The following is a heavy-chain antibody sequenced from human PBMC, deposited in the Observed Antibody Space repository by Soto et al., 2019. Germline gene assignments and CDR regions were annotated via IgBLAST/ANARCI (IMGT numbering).Heavy chain of an antibody. D-gene: IGHD5-12*01. CDR1: GFSFSSHS. Sequence: EVQLVESGGGLVKPGGSLRLSCAASGFSFSSHSMNWVRQAPGKGLEWVSSIGDISTFIYYADSVRGRFTISRDNAENSLYLQMDSLRAEDXXXXXXXRXQKYLRRGYSDYWGQGTLVTVSS. J-gene: IGHJ4*02. V-gene: IGHV3-21*01. CDR2: IGDISTFI. CDR3: XRXQKYLRRGYSDY.